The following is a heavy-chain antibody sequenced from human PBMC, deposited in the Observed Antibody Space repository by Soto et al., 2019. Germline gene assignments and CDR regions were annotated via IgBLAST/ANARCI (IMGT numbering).Heavy chain of an antibody. D-gene: IGHD5-18*01. CDR1: GRSICSGGYY. V-gene: IGHV4-31*03. J-gene: IGHJ4*02. CDR3: ARSGYSYGPNPLLY. CDR2: IYYSGST. Sequence: SETLSLTCTVSGRSICSGGYYGRWLRQHPGKGLEWIGYIYYSGSTYYNPSLKSRVTISVDTSKNQFSLKLSSVTAADTAVYYCARSGYSYGPNPLLYWGQGTLVTVSS.